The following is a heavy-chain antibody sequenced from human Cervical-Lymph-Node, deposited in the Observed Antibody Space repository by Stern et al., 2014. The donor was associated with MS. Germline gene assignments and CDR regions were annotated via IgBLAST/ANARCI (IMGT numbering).Heavy chain of an antibody. V-gene: IGHV3-73*01. CDR1: GFTFSDSA. Sequence: EVQLVESGGGLVQPGGSLKLSCAASGFTFSDSAIHWVRQASGKGLEWVGRIRSKAHSYATLYAASVRDRFTISRDDSRSTAYLQMNSLKTEDTAVYYCTRQGPSPLDDFDYWGKGTLVTVSS. CDR2: IRSKAHSYAT. J-gene: IGHJ4*02. CDR3: TRQGPSPLDDFDY.